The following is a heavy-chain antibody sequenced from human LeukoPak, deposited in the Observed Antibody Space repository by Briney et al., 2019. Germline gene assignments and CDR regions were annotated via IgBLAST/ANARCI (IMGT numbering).Heavy chain of an antibody. Sequence: GGSLRLSCAASGFTFSSYAMSWVRQAPGKGLEWISAISGSGGSTYYADPGKRRFTISIYNSKNTSYLQMYSLRAEDTAVYYCAKEGGVLLWFGEFSDLDYWGQGTLVTVSS. CDR1: GFTFSSYA. D-gene: IGHD3-10*01. V-gene: IGHV3-23*01. CDR3: AKEGGVLLWFGEFSDLDY. J-gene: IGHJ4*02. CDR2: ISGSGGST.